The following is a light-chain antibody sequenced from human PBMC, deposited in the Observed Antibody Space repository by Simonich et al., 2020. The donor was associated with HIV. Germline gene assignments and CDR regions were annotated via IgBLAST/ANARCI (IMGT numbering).Light chain of an antibody. V-gene: IGLV2-14*03. CDR3: SSYTSSSTLV. Sequence: QSALPQPASVSGSPGKSIPISCTGTSSDVGGYNYVSWYQKLPGKAPKLMIYYVSTRTSGVSTRCSGSKSGNTASLTISGLQAEDEADYYCSSYTSSSTLVFGGGTKLTVL. CDR2: YVS. CDR1: SSDVGGYNY. J-gene: IGLJ2*01.